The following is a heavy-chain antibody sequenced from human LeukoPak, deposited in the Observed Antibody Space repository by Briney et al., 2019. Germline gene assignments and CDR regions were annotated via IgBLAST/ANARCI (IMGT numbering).Heavy chain of an antibody. CDR3: ARVHYDSSGYYSLDY. J-gene: IGHJ4*02. Sequence: GGSLRLSCAASGFTFSSYAMHWVRQAPGKGLEYVSAISSNGGSTYYANSVKGRFTISRDNSKNTLYLQMGSLRAEDMAVYYGARVHYDSSGYYSLDYWGQGTLVTVSS. V-gene: IGHV3-64*01. CDR1: GFTFSSYA. D-gene: IGHD3-22*01. CDR2: ISSNGGST.